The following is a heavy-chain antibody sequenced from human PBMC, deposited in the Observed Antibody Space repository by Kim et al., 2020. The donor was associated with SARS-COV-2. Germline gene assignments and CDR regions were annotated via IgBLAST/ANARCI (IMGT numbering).Heavy chain of an antibody. D-gene: IGHD6-19*01. Sequence: ASVKVSCKASGYTFTSYYMHWVRQAPGQGLEWMGIINPSGGSTSYAQKFQGRVTMTRDTSTSTVYMELSSLRSEDTAVYYCAKDRVGEAGLGIAVAGSRGWFDPWGQGTLVTVSS. V-gene: IGHV1-46*01. CDR1: GYTFTSYY. CDR2: INPSGGST. CDR3: AKDRVGEAGLGIAVAGSRGWFDP. J-gene: IGHJ5*02.